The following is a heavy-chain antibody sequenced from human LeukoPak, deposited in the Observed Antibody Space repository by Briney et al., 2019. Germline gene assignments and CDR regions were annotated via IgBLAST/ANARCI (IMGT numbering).Heavy chain of an antibody. D-gene: IGHD5-18*01. Sequence: SVKVTCKASGGTFSSYAISWVRQAPGQGLEWMGRIIPILGIANNAQKFQGRVTITADKSTSTAYMELSRLRSEDTAVYYCARGGSRVDTAIFYWGQGTLVTVSS. J-gene: IGHJ4*02. V-gene: IGHV1-69*04. CDR2: IIPILGIA. CDR3: ARGGSRVDTAIFY. CDR1: GGTFSSYA.